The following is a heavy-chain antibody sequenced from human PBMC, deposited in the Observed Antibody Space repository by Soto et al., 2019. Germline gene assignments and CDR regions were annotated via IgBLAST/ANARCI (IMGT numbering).Heavy chain of an antibody. CDR3: ARPAVTRNSEGSLPNLHFDY. CDR2: INPSGGST. D-gene: IGHD4-4*01. V-gene: IGHV1-46*01. CDR1: GYTFTSYY. Sequence: VKVSCKASGYTFTSYYMHWVRQAPGQGLEWMGIINPSGGSTSYAQKFQGRVTMTRDTSTSTVYMELSSLRSEDTAVYYCARPAVTRNSEGSLPNLHFDYWGQGTLVTVSS. J-gene: IGHJ4*02.